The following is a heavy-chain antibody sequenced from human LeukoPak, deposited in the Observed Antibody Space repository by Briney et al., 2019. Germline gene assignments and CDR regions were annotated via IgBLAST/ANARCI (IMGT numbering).Heavy chain of an antibody. CDR3: AHIPQLALFGD. D-gene: IGHD3-3*02. J-gene: IGHJ4*02. Sequence: SGPTLVKPTQTLTLTCTFCGFSLSTSGVGVGWIRQPPGKALEWLALIYWDDDKRYSPSLKSRLTITKDTSKNHMVLTMTNMDPVDTATYYCAHIPQLALFGDWGQGTLVTVSS. V-gene: IGHV2-5*02. CDR2: IYWDDDK. CDR1: GFSLSTSGVG.